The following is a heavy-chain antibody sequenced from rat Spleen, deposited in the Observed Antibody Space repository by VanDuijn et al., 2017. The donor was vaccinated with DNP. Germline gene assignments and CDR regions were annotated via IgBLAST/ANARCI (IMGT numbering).Heavy chain of an antibody. V-gene: IGHV3-1*01. D-gene: IGHD1-2*01. CDR1: GYSITSNY. J-gene: IGHJ2*01. Sequence: DVQLQESGPGLVKPSQSLSLTCSVTGYSITSNYWGWIRKFPGNKMEWMGYINYSGNTGYNPSLKSRISITRDTSKNQFFLQLNSVTTEDTATYYCARTGLYSNYVPFDYWGQGVMVTVSS. CDR2: INYSGNT. CDR3: ARTGLYSNYVPFDY.